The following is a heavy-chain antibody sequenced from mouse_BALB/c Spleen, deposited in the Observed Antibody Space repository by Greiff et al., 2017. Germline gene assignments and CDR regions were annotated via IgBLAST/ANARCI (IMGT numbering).Heavy chain of an antibody. J-gene: IGHJ4*01. D-gene: IGHD1-1*01. V-gene: IGHV5-12-2*01. CDR3: ARHFTTVVAPNAMDY. CDR1: GFTFSSYT. Sequence: DVMLVESGGGLVQPGGSLKLSCAASGFTFSSYTMSWVRQTPEKRLEWVAYISNGGVSTYYPDTVKGRFTISRDNAKNTLYLQMSSLKSEDTAMYYCARHFTTVVAPNAMDYWGQGTSVTVSS. CDR2: ISNGGVST.